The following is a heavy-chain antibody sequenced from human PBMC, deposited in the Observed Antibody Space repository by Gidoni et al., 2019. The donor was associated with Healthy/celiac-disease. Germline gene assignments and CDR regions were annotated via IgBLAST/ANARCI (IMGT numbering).Heavy chain of an antibody. CDR2: INPNSGGT. Sequence: QVQLVQSGAEVKKPGASVKVSCKASGYTFTGSYMHWVRQAPGQGLEWMGWINPNSGGTNYAQKFQGRVTMTRDTSISTAYMELSRLRSDDTAVYYCARDQGNYDYVWGSYRYTYYFDYWGQGTLVTVSS. V-gene: IGHV1-2*02. CDR3: ARDQGNYDYVWGSYRYTYYFDY. CDR1: GYTFTGSY. D-gene: IGHD3-16*02. J-gene: IGHJ4*02.